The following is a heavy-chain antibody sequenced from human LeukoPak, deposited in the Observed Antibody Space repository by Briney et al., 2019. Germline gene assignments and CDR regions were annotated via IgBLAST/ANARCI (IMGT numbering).Heavy chain of an antibody. Sequence: GGFLRLSCAASGFTFSSYAMHWVRQAPDKGLEWVAVISYDGSNQYYADSVRGRFTVSRDNSKNTLYLQMNSLRAEDTAIFYCARVGGASIVAIPTSYFDYWGQGTLVTVSS. J-gene: IGHJ4*02. CDR2: ISYDGSNQ. CDR3: ARVGGASIVAIPTSYFDY. CDR1: GFTFSSYA. D-gene: IGHD5-12*01. V-gene: IGHV3-30-3*01.